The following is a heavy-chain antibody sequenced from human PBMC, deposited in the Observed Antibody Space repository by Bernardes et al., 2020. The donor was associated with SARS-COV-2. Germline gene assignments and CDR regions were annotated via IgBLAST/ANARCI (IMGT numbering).Heavy chain of an antibody. V-gene: IGHV4-59*08. D-gene: IGHD3-3*01. CDR1: GGSLSSYY. CDR3: ARQRADYDFWSGYYRRGNWFDP. CDR2: IYYSGST. J-gene: IGHJ5*02. Sequence: SASLSLTCTISGGSLSSYYWSWIRQPPGKGLEWIGYIYYSGSTNYNPSLKSRVTISVDTSKNQFSLKLSSVTAADTAVYYCARQRADYDFWSGYYRRGNWFDPWGQGTLVTVSS.